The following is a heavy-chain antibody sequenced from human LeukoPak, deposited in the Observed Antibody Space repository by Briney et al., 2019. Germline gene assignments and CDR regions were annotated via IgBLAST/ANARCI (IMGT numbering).Heavy chain of an antibody. Sequence: WASVKVSCKASGYTLTELSMHWVRQAPGKGLEWMGGFDPEDGETIYAQKFQGRVTMTEDTSTDTAYMELSSLRSEDTAVYYCATDLWAMDTLGGDYWGQGTLVTVSS. CDR2: FDPEDGET. D-gene: IGHD5-18*01. CDR1: GYTLTELS. J-gene: IGHJ4*02. V-gene: IGHV1-24*01. CDR3: ATDLWAMDTLGGDY.